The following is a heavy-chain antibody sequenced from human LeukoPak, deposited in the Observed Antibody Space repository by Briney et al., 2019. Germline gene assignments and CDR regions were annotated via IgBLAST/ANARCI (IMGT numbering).Heavy chain of an antibody. CDR1: GFTFSSYS. Sequence: PGGSLRLSCAASGFTFSSYSMNWVRQAPGKGLEWISYIRSSSSTIYYADSVKGRFTISRDDAKNSLYLQMTSLRTEDTALYYCAKAGIQLWLPNFDYWGQGTLVTVSS. V-gene: IGHV3-48*01. CDR2: IRSSSSTI. D-gene: IGHD5-18*01. J-gene: IGHJ4*02. CDR3: AKAGIQLWLPNFDY.